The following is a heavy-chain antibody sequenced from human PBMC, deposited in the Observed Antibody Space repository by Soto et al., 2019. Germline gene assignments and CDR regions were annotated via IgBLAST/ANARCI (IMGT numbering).Heavy chain of an antibody. CDR3: ARDRAGYSSGWVDY. D-gene: IGHD6-19*01. CDR2: ISSSSSYI. Sequence: EVQLVESGGGLVKPGGSLRLSCAASGFTFSSYSMNWVRQAPGKGLEWVSSISSSSSYIYYADSVKGRFTISRDNAKNSLYLQMNSLRAEDTAVYYCARDRAGYSSGWVDYWGQGTLVTVSS. V-gene: IGHV3-21*01. J-gene: IGHJ4*02. CDR1: GFTFSSYS.